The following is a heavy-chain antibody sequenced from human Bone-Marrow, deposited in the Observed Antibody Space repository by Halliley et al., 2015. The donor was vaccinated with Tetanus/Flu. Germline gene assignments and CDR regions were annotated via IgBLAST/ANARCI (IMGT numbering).Heavy chain of an antibody. J-gene: IGHJ6*02. CDR3: ARANVVVLPSPGYRYYYGMDV. CDR2: DGSNT. D-gene: IGHD5-12*01. Sequence: DGSNTTYADSVKGRFTISRDNTKNSVFLQLNSLRAEDTALYYCARANVVVLPSPGYRYYYGMDVWGQGATVTVSS. V-gene: IGHV3-74*01.